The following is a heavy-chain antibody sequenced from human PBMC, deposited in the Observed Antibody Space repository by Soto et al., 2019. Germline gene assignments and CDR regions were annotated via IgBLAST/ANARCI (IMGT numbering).Heavy chain of an antibody. CDR1: GGSISSGGYY. CDR2: IYYSGST. J-gene: IGHJ4*02. V-gene: IGHV4-31*03. Sequence: SETLSLTCTVSGGSISSGGYYWSWIRQHPGKGLEWIGYIYYSGSTYYNPSLKSRVTISVDTSKNQFSLKLSSVTAADTAVYYCARSLVVVAAADYWGQGTLVTVSS. D-gene: IGHD2-15*01. CDR3: ARSLVVVAAADY.